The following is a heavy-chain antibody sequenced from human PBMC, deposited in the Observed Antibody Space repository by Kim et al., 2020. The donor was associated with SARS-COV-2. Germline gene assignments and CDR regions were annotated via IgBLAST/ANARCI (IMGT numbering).Heavy chain of an antibody. V-gene: IGHV3-43*02. CDR2: IDRNTET. D-gene: IGHD1-26*01. CDR1: GFMFDTFS. Sequence: GGSLRLSCEASGFMFDTFSMHWVRQRPGRGLEWISLIDRNTETYADSVRGRLTVSRYNSKNFLYLQMDSLRSDDTGLYYCAKDMRWSWTFDYWGQGTVVTVS. CDR3: AKDMRWSWTFDY. J-gene: IGHJ4*02.